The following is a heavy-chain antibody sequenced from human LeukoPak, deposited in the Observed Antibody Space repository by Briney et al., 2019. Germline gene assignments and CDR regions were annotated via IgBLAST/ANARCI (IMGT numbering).Heavy chain of an antibody. J-gene: IGHJ2*01. D-gene: IGHD3-22*01. CDR3: ARVDYDSSGYYVRYFDL. Sequence: ASVKVSCKASGYTFTGYYMHWVRQAPGQGLEWMGWINPNSGGTNYAQKFQGRVTMTRDTSINTAYMELSSLRSDDTAVYYCARVDYDSSGYYVRYFDLWGRGTLVTVSS. CDR1: GYTFTGYY. CDR2: INPNSGGT. V-gene: IGHV1-2*02.